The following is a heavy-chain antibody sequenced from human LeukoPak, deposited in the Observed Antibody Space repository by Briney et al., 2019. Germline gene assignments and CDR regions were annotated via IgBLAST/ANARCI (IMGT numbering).Heavy chain of an antibody. D-gene: IGHD5-12*01. CDR3: ARGRGYSGYDLVFDY. CDR1: GGSISSGGYF. CDR2: ISSSGSTI. V-gene: IGHV3-11*01. J-gene: IGHJ4*02. Sequence: LSLTCTVSGGSISSGGYFWSWIRQHPGKGLEWVSYISSSGSTIYYADSVKGRFTISRDNAKNSLYLQMNSLRAEDTAVYYCARGRGYSGYDLVFDYWGQGTLVTVSS.